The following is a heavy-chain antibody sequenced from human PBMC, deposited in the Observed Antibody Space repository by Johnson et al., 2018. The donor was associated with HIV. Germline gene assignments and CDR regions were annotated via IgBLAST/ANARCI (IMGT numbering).Heavy chain of an antibody. CDR2: ISYDGSNK. CDR1: GFTLSNYA. V-gene: IGHV3-30*03. J-gene: IGHJ3*02. Sequence: QVQLVESGGGVVQPGRSLRLSCAASGFTLSNYAMHWVRQAPGKGLDWVADISYDGSNKYYADSLMGRFTISRDNAKNSLYLQMNSLRAEDTAVYYCARGDGYRRAFDIWGQGTMVTVSS. D-gene: IGHD1-1*01. CDR3: ARGDGYRRAFDI.